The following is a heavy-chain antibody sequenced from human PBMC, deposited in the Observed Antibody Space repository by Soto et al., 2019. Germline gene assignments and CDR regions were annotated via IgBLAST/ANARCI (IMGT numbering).Heavy chain of an antibody. CDR1: GYTFTSYD. CDR2: MNPNSGKT. J-gene: IGHJ4*02. V-gene: IGHV1-8*01. D-gene: IGHD6-19*01. Sequence: QVQLVQSGAEVKKPGASVKVSCKASGYTFTSYDINWVRQATGQGLEWMGWMNPNSGKTGYAQKFQGRVTMTRNAAISTAYMELSSLRSEYTAVYYCAVSSGWERQDFDYWGQGTLVTVSS. CDR3: AVSSGWERQDFDY.